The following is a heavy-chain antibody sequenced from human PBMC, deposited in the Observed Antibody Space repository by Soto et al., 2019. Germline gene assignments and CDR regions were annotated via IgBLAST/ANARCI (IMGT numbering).Heavy chain of an antibody. CDR1: GYTFTNYD. Sequence: ASVKVSCKASGYTFTNYDIHWVRQATGQGLEWMGWMNPDSGNTGQSKQFQGRVTMTRDTSVSTAYMEMSSLRSEDTAVYYCARGDQTFDYWGQGTLVTVSS. CDR2: MNPDSGNT. V-gene: IGHV1-8*01. D-gene: IGHD2-2*01. CDR3: ARGDQTFDY. J-gene: IGHJ4*02.